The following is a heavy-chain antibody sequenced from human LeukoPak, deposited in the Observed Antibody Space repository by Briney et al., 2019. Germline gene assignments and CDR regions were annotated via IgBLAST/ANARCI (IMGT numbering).Heavy chain of an antibody. Sequence: SETLSLTCTVSGDSISSYYWSWIRQPPGKGLEWIGYIYYSGSTNYNPSLKTRVTTSVDTSKNQFSLKLSSVTAADTAVYYCARHRYYDSSGYVYFDYWGQGTLVTVSS. V-gene: IGHV4-59*08. D-gene: IGHD3-22*01. J-gene: IGHJ4*02. CDR1: GDSISSYY. CDR2: IYYSGST. CDR3: ARHRYYDSSGYVYFDY.